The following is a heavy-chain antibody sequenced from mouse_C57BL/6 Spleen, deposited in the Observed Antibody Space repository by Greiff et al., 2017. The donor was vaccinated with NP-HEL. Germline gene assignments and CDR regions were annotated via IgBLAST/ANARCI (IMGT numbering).Heavy chain of an antibody. CDR1: GYAFSSSW. Sequence: AQGVESGPELVKPGASVKISCKASGYAFSSSWMNWVKQRPGKGLEWIGRIYPGDGDTNYNGKFKGKATLTADKSSSTAYMQLSSLTSEDSAVYFCARRELGYGKDDYWGQGTTLTVSS. J-gene: IGHJ2*01. CDR3: ARRELGYGKDDY. CDR2: IYPGDGDT. D-gene: IGHD2-10*02. V-gene: IGHV1-82*01.